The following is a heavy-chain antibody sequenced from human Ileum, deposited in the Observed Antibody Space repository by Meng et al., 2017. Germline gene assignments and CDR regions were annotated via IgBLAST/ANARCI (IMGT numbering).Heavy chain of an antibody. CDR2: IHHSGST. CDR3: ARGTGDIRVGFDY. CDR1: VASIICVNW. D-gene: IGHD7-27*01. J-gene: IGHJ4*02. V-gene: IGHV4-4*02. Sequence: QYLGPVLVKPSVLRPLTCTVYVASIICVNWWTWVRQTPGKWLEWIGEIHHSGSTNSIPSLKSRVTLSVDKSKNQFSLSMTSVTAADTAVYYCARGTGDIRVGFDYWGQGTLVTVSS.